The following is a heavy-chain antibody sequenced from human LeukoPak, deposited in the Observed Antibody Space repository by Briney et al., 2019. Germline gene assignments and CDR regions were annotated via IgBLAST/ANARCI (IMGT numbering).Heavy chain of an antibody. V-gene: IGHV1-18*01. CDR3: ARHLRMGATVLSSFNF. D-gene: IGHD1-26*01. CDR1: GYTFTNYG. Sequence: APVKVSCKASGYTFTNYGISWVRQAPGQGLEWMGWISGDNANTNYARKVQGRVTMTTDTSTSTAYMELRSLRSDDTAIYYCARHLRMGATVLSSFNFWGQGTLVTVSS. CDR2: ISGDNANT. J-gene: IGHJ4*02.